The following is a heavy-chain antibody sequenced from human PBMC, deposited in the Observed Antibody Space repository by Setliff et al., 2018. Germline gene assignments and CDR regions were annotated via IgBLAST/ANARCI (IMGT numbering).Heavy chain of an antibody. CDR3: ARAGYYYDSSGQYRVYYYYMDV. V-gene: IGHV4-4*08. Sequence: SETLSLTCTVSGSSISSYYWSWIRQHPGKGLEWIGYIYTSGSTNYNPSLKSRVTIYVDTSKNQFSLKLSSVTAADTAVYYCARAGYYYDSSGQYRVYYYYMDVWGKGTTVTVSS. D-gene: IGHD3-22*01. J-gene: IGHJ6*03. CDR1: GSSISSYY. CDR2: IYTSGST.